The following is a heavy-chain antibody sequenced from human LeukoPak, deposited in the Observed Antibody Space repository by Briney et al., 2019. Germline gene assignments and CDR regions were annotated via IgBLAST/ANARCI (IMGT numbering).Heavy chain of an antibody. V-gene: IGHV3-64D*06. CDR3: VGVAVAGIFLDY. CDR1: GFIVSGDF. J-gene: IGHJ4*02. D-gene: IGHD6-19*01. CDR2: ISGNGRNI. Sequence: GGSLRLSCAASGFIVSGDFMSWVRQAPGKGLEYVSIISGNGRNIYYADSVKGRFTISRDNSKNTLYLQMNSLRTEDTAVYFCVGVAVAGIFLDYWGQGTLVTVSS.